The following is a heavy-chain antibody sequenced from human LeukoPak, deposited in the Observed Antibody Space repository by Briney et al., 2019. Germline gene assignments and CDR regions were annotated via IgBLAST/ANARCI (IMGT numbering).Heavy chain of an antibody. V-gene: IGHV3-11*01. CDR1: GFIFSDYY. CDR2: ISSNGSTI. CDR3: ARADGAVAAIFDY. Sequence: GGSLRLSCAASGFIFSDYYMSWISQAPGKGLEWVSYISSNGSTIYYRDSVKGRFTVSRDNAKNSLYLQMSSLRVEDTAVYYCARADGAVAAIFDYWGQGNLVTVSS. J-gene: IGHJ4*02. D-gene: IGHD6-19*01.